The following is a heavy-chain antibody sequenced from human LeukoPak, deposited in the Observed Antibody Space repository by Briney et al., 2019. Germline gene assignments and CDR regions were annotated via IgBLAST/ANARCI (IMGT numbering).Heavy chain of an antibody. CDR1: GYTLTELS. CDR2: FDPEDGET. J-gene: IGHJ4*02. Sequence: ASVTVSCKVSGYTLTELSMHWVRQAPGKGLEWMGGFDPEDGETNYAQKFQGRVTMTEDTSTDPAYMELSSLRSEDTAVYYCATAKRSFGELLFFGYWGQGTLVTVSS. D-gene: IGHD3-10*01. V-gene: IGHV1-24*01. CDR3: ATAKRSFGELLFFGY.